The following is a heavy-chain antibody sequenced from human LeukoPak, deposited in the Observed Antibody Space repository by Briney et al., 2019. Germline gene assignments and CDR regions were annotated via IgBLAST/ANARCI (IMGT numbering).Heavy chain of an antibody. CDR1: VGTFSISA. CDR2: IIPIFGTA. CDR3: ARDKSEGDILTGGAYAFDI. J-gene: IGHJ3*02. V-gene: IGHV1-69*13. D-gene: IGHD3-9*01. Sequence: SVKVSCKASVGTFSISAISWVRHAPGQGLEWMGGIIPIFGTANYAQKFQGRVTITADESTSTAYMELSSMRSEDTAVYYCARDKSEGDILTGGAYAFDIWGQGTMVTVSS.